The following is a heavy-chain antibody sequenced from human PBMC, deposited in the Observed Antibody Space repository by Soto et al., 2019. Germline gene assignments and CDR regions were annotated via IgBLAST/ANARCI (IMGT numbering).Heavy chain of an antibody. J-gene: IGHJ3*01. CDR3: ETWHEREHAYDV. CDR2: IYDVDGS. V-gene: IGHV3-53*01. CDR1: GLTISGKKY. Sequence: DVQLVESGGGLIQPGESLRLSCAAFGLTISGKKYVAWVRQAPGKGLEWVSGIYDVDGSFYADSVRGRFTTASDSSKTTVYLHMNDLRPDDTSVYYCETWHEREHAYDVWGQGTTVTVSS. D-gene: IGHD1-1*01.